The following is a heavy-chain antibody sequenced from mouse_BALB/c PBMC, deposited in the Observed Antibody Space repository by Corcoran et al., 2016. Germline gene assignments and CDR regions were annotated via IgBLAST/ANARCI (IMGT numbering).Heavy chain of an antibody. CDR3: ARQGHYGYAAY. D-gene: IGHD2-2*01. V-gene: IGHV4-1*02. J-gene: IGHJ3*01. CDR2: INPDSSTI. CDR1: GFDFSRYW. Sequence: EVKLLESGGGLVKPGGYLKLSCAASGFDFSRYWMSWVRQAPGKGLEWIGEINPDSSTINYTPSLKDKFIISRDNAKNTQYLQWSKVRSEDTALYYCARQGHYGYAAYGGQGTLVTVSA.